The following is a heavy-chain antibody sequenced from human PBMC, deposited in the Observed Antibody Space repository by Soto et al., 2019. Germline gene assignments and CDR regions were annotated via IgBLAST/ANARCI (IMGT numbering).Heavy chain of an antibody. CDR1: GFTFSSYA. Sequence: GGSLRLSCAASGFTFSSYAMSWVHQAPGKGLEWVSAISGSGGSTYYADSVKGRFTISRDNSKNTLYLQMNSLRAEDTAVYYCAKDQLGIAAAGLDYWGQGTLVTVPQ. D-gene: IGHD6-13*01. CDR2: ISGSGGST. J-gene: IGHJ4*02. CDR3: AKDQLGIAAAGLDY. V-gene: IGHV3-23*01.